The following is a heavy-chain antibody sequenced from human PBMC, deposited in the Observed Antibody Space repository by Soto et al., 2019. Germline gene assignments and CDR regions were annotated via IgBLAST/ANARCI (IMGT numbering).Heavy chain of an antibody. CDR2: IHYNGNT. Sequence: SQTLSHTYTVSGGNISAYCCSWVLQPPGKGLEWIGNIHYNGNTKYNPSLKSRVTMSVDTSKNQFSLKLISVTAADTANYFCAREGNLGRWLQPLDFWGQGTLVTVSS. CDR3: AREGNLGRWLQPLDF. CDR1: GGNISAYC. D-gene: IGHD5-12*01. J-gene: IGHJ4*02. V-gene: IGHV4-59*01.